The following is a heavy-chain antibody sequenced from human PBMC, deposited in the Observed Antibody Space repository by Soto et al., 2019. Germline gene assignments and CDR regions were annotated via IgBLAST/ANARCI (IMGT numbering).Heavy chain of an antibody. CDR2: INPNSGGT. CDR1: GYTFTGYY. CDR3: AREGTTVTTGYYYYYMDV. Sequence: GASVKVSCKASGYTFTGYYMHWVRQAPGQGLEWMGWINPNSGGTNYAQKFQGWVTMTRDTSISTAYMELSRLRSDDTAVYYCAREGTTVTTGYYYYYMDVWGKGTTVTVSS. J-gene: IGHJ6*03. D-gene: IGHD4-17*01. V-gene: IGHV1-2*04.